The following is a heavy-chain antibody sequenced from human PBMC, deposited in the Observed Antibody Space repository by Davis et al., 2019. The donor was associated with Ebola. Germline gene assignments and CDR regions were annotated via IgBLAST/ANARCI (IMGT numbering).Heavy chain of an antibody. CDR1: GFTFSSYA. D-gene: IGHD2-2*02. CDR3: ARLACTSSSCYTGNYYYYYGVDV. Sequence: GESLKIPCAASGFTFSSYAMSWVRQAPGKGLEWVSTISGTSTYTYYADSVKGRSTISRDNSKNTLYLQVNSLRAEDTALYYCARLACTSSSCYTGNYYYYYGVDVWGQGTTVTVSS. V-gene: IGHV3-23*01. CDR2: ISGTSTYT. J-gene: IGHJ6*02.